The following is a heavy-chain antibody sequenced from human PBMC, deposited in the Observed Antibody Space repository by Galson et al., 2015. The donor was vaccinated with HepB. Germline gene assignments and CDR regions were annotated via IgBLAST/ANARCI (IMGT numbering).Heavy chain of an antibody. V-gene: IGHV1-69*13. J-gene: IGHJ4*02. CDR2: IIPIFGTA. CDR1: GGTFSSYA. D-gene: IGHD6-13*01. Sequence: SVKVSCKASGGTFSSYAISWVRQAPGQGLEWMGGIIPIFGTANYAQKFQGRVTITADESTSTAYMELSSLRSEDTAVYYCAREAAAGRGSFDYWGQGTLVTVSS. CDR3: AREAAAGRGSFDY.